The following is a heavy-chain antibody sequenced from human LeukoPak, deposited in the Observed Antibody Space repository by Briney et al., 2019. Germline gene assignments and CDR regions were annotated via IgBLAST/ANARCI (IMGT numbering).Heavy chain of an antibody. J-gene: IGHJ4*02. V-gene: IGHV3-21*01. CDR1: GFTFSSYS. Sequence: GGSLRLSCAASGFTFSSYSMNWVRQAPGRGLEWVSSISSSSSYIYYAGSVKGRFTISRDNAKNSLYLQMNSLRAEDTAVYYCASLSATAIDYWGQGTLVTVSS. D-gene: IGHD2-21*02. CDR3: ASLSATAIDY. CDR2: ISSSSSYI.